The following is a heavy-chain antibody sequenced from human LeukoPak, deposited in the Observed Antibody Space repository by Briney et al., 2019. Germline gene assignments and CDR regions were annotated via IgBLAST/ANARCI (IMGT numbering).Heavy chain of an antibody. Sequence: GGSLRLFCAASGFMFSRYWMHWVRQAPGKGLVWVSHIKSDGSSTTYADSVKGRFTISRDNAKSTLYLQMNSLRVEDTAVYYCVRDSSSWYYDYWGQGTLVTVSS. D-gene: IGHD6-13*01. CDR1: GFMFSRYW. CDR2: IKSDGSST. V-gene: IGHV3-74*01. CDR3: VRDSSSWYYDY. J-gene: IGHJ4*02.